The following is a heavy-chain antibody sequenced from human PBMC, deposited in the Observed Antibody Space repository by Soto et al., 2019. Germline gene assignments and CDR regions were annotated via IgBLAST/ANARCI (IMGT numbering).Heavy chain of an antibody. D-gene: IGHD2-15*01. CDR3: ARGGRQQLLLRQLLPH. V-gene: IGHV4-34*01. CDR2: INHSGST. J-gene: IGHJ1*01. CDR1: GGAFSNYY. Sequence: PETLCLTCAVYGGAFSNYYWSWIRQPPGKGLEWIGEINHSGSTNYNPSLKSRVTISVDTSKNQFSLNLSSVTAADTAVYYCARGGRQQLLLRQLLPHCGQGSLVSVSS.